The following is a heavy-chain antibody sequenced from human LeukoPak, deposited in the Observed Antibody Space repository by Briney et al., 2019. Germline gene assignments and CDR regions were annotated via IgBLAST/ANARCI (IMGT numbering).Heavy chain of an antibody. J-gene: IGHJ5*02. D-gene: IGHD3-22*01. V-gene: IGHV3-23*01. CDR2: ISNDGGGT. Sequence: PGGSLRLSCTASGFIFNNFGLMWVRQAPGKGLEWVSAISNDGGGTTYADFVKGRFTISRDNSKNTLFLQMNSQRAEDTALYYCAKGSSGYFADLWGQGTLVTVSS. CDR1: GFIFNNFG. CDR3: AKGSSGYFADL.